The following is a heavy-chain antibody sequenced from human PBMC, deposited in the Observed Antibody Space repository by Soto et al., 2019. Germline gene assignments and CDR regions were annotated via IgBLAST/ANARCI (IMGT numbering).Heavy chain of an antibody. CDR1: GGTFSSYA. Sequence: SVKVSCKASGGTFSSYAISWVRQAPGQGLEWMGGIIPIFGTANYAQKFQGRVTITADESTSTAYMELSSLRSEDTAVYYCAKDVLSQWLPRGWFDPWGQGTLVTVSS. CDR2: IIPIFGTA. V-gene: IGHV1-69*13. D-gene: IGHD6-19*01. J-gene: IGHJ5*02. CDR3: AKDVLSQWLPRGWFDP.